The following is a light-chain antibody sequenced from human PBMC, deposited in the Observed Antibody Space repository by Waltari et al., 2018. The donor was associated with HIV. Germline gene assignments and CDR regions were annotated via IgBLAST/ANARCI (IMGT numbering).Light chain of an antibody. Sequence: QSVLTQPPSASGTPGQRVSISCSGSSSNIGYNYVYWYQQIPGTAPKLVIYRNTQRPAGGPGRFSGSKSGTSASLAISGLRSDDEADEYGVAWDDSLGGHVVIGGGTKLTVL. J-gene: IGLJ2*01. CDR1: SSNIGYNY. CDR2: RNT. CDR3: VAWDDSLGGHVV. V-gene: IGLV1-47*01.